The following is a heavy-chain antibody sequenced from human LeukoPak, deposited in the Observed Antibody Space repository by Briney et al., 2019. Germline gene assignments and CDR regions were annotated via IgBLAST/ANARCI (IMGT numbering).Heavy chain of an antibody. CDR2: ISGSGGST. CDR1: GFTFSSYA. J-gene: IGHJ6*03. V-gene: IGHV3-23*01. Sequence: GGSLRLSCAASGFTFSSYAMSWVRQAPGKGLEWVSAISGSGGSTYYADSVKGRFTISRDNAKNSLYLQMNSLRAEDTAVYYCAREAVWFGESIPPYYYYYMDVWGKGTTVTVSS. D-gene: IGHD3-10*01. CDR3: AREAVWFGESIPPYYYYYMDV.